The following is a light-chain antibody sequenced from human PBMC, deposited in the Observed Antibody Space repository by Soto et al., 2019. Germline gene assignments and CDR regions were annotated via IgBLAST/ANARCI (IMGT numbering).Light chain of an antibody. CDR2: DAS. J-gene: IGKJ1*01. CDR3: QQYNSYPWT. CDR1: QSINTW. Sequence: DIQMTQSPSTLSASVGDRVSITCRASQSINTWLAWYQQKPVKAPKLLIYDASTLESGVPSRFSGSGAGTEFTLTISSLQPDDVGTFYCQQYNSYPWTFGQGTKVDIK. V-gene: IGKV1-5*01.